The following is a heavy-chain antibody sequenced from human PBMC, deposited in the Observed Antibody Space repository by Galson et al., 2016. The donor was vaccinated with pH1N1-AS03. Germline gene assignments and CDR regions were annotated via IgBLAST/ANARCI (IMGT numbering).Heavy chain of an antibody. CDR3: AREATTMFGGWLDP. Sequence: SLRLSCAASGFSFSGYSMHWVRQAPGKGLEWVAVIPFDGATKDYADSVKGRFTISRDNSKTTLYLQMNSLRPNDTSVYCWAREATTMFGGWLDPWGQGTLVTVSS. V-gene: IGHV3-30-3*01. D-gene: IGHD3-10*02. CDR1: GFSFSGYS. CDR2: IPFDGATK. J-gene: IGHJ5*02.